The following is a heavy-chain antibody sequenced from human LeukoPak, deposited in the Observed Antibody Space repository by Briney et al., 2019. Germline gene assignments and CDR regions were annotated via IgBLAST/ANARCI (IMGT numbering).Heavy chain of an antibody. CDR2: INTNNGNP. D-gene: IGHD3-10*01. J-gene: IGHJ4*02. Sequence: ASVKVSCKASGYTFTSYAMNWVRQAPRQGLEWMGWINTNNGNPAYAQGFTRRFVFSLDTSVSTAYLQISSLKAEDTAVYYCARVPLWFGESFLDYWGQGTLVTVSS. V-gene: IGHV7-4-1*02. CDR3: ARVPLWFGESFLDY. CDR1: GYTFTSYA.